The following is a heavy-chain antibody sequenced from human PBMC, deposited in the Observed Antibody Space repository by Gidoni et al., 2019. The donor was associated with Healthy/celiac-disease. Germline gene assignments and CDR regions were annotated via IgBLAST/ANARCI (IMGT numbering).Heavy chain of an antibody. CDR1: GFTFGDYA. V-gene: IGHV3-49*03. D-gene: IGHD3-10*01. CDR2: IRSKAYGGTT. Sequence: EVQLVESGGGLVQPGRSLRLSCPASGFTFGDYAMRWFRQAPGTGLEWVGFIRSKAYGGTTEYAASVKGRFTISRDDSKSIAYLQMNSLKTEDTAVYYCTRDYYGSGSYFSRYYYYYGMDVWGQGTTVTVSS. J-gene: IGHJ6*02. CDR3: TRDYYGSGSYFSRYYYYYGMDV.